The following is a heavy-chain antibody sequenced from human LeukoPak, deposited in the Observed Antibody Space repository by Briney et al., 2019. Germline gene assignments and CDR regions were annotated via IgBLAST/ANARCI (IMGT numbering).Heavy chain of an antibody. J-gene: IGHJ4*02. Sequence: GASVKVSCKASGYTFTGYYVHWVRQAPGQGLEWMGWINPNSGGTNYAQKFQGRVTMTRDTSISTAYMELSRLRSDDTAVYYCARSITMVRGVMRGYDYWGQGTLVTVSS. V-gene: IGHV1-2*02. CDR1: GYTFTGYY. CDR2: INPNSGGT. D-gene: IGHD3-10*01. CDR3: ARSITMVRGVMRGYDY.